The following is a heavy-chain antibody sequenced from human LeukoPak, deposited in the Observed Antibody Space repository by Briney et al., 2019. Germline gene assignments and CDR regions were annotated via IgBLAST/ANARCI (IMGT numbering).Heavy chain of an antibody. J-gene: IGHJ2*01. CDR2: VSSSGST. CDR3: ARVSGRFTWYFDL. Sequence: PSETLSLTCSVSGDSISYFYWSWIRQAAGKGLEWIGRVSSSGSTDYNASLKSRVTMSVDTSKNQLSLKVISVTAADTAVYYCARVSGRFTWYFDLWGRGTLVTVSS. V-gene: IGHV4-4*07. CDR1: GDSISYFY.